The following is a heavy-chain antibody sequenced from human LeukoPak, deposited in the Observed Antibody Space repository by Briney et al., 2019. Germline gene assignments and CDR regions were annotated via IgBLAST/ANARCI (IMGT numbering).Heavy chain of an antibody. D-gene: IGHD3-3*01. CDR2: IYSGGST. CDR3: ARGPLYGDSGY. Sequence: GGSLRLSCAASGFTFSNYSMAWVRQAPGKGLEWVSVIYSGGSTYYADSVKGRFTISRDNSKNTLYLQMNSLRAEDTAVYYCARGPLYGDSGYWGQGTLVTVSS. J-gene: IGHJ4*02. CDR1: GFTFSNYS. V-gene: IGHV3-53*01.